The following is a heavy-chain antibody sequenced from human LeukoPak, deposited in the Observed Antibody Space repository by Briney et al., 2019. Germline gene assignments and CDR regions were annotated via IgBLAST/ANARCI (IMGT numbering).Heavy chain of an antibody. Sequence: RTSETPSLTCAVPNGSFSGYFWSWLRQPPGKGLECIGDINHSGSSHYNPSLKNRAVMSIDTSKNEFSLRLTSVTAADTAVYYCARGRGYNRDQIYFVYWGYGTLVTVSS. V-gene: IGHV4-34*01. CDR1: NGSFSGYF. D-gene: IGHD1-14*01. CDR2: INHSGSS. J-gene: IGHJ4*01. CDR3: ARGRGYNRDQIYFVY.